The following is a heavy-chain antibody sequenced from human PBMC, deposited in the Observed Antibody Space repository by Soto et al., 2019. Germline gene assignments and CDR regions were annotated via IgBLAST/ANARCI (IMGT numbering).Heavy chain of an antibody. CDR1: GFTFSSHV. J-gene: IGHJ6*02. Sequence: EVQLLESGGGLVQPGGSLRLSCAASGFTFSSHVMNWVRQAPGKGLEWVAAISGGGGTTYYGDSVEGRFTMSRDNSKNTLYLRRNSLRAEDTAVYYCARGPRAPPPHDYGMDVWGQGTTVTVS. V-gene: IGHV3-23*01. CDR2: ISGGGGTT. CDR3: ARGPRAPPPHDYGMDV.